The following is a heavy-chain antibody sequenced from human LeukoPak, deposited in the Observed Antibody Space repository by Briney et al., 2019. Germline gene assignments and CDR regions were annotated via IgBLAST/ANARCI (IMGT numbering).Heavy chain of an antibody. CDR3: AREPNYGDYNMDV. Sequence: GGSLRLSCAASGFTFSSYWMHWVRQAPGKGLVWVSRINSDGSSTSYADSVKGRFTISRDNAKNTLYLQMNSLRAEDMAVYYCAREPNYGDYNMDVWGKGTTVTISS. V-gene: IGHV3-74*01. J-gene: IGHJ6*03. CDR2: INSDGSST. D-gene: IGHD4-17*01. CDR1: GFTFSSYW.